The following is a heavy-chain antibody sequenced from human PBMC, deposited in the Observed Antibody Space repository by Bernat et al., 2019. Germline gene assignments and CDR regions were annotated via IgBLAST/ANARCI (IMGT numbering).Heavy chain of an antibody. CDR1: GFTFSSYE. CDR2: ISSSGSTI. V-gene: IGHV3-48*03. J-gene: IGHJ5*02. Sequence: VQLVESGGGVVQPGRSLRLSCAASGFTFSSYEMNWVRQAPGKGLEWVSYISSSGSTIYYADSVKGRFTISRDNAKNSLYLQMNSLRAEDTAVYYCARGVFGGVIVLGWFDPWGQGTLVTVSS. D-gene: IGHD3-16*02. CDR3: ARGVFGGVIVLGWFDP.